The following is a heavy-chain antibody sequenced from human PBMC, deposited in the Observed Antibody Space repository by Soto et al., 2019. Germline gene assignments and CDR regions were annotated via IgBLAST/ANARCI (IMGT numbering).Heavy chain of an antibody. CDR3: VIGPLPVIAVAGRILDY. D-gene: IGHD6-19*01. CDR1: GYTFTSYY. Sequence: QVQLVQSGAEVKKPGASVKVSCKASGYTFTSYYMHWVRQAPGQGLEWMGIINPSGGSTSYAQKFRGRVTMTRDTSTSTVYMELSSLRSEDTAVYYCVIGPLPVIAVAGRILDYWGQGTLVTVSS. J-gene: IGHJ4*02. CDR2: INPSGGST. V-gene: IGHV1-46*03.